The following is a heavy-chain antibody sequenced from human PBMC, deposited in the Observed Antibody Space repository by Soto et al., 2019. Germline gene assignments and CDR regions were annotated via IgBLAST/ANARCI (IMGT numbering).Heavy chain of an antibody. V-gene: IGHV4-39*01. D-gene: IGHD6-13*01. CDR1: GGSISSSSYY. Sequence: PSETLSLTCTVSGGSISSSSYYWDWIRQPPGKGLEWIGSIYYSGSTYYNPSLKSRVTISVDTSKNQFSLKLSSVTAADTAVYYCARCLIAAGGGWFDPWGQETLVTAPQ. CDR2: IYYSGST. CDR3: ARCLIAAGGGWFDP. J-gene: IGHJ5*02.